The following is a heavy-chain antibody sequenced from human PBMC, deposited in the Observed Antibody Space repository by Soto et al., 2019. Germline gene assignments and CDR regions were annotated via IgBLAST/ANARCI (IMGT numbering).Heavy chain of an antibody. CDR2: ISSSSSTI. D-gene: IGHD6-13*01. Sequence: PGGSLRLSCASSGFTFSSYSMNSVRQAPGKGLEWVSYISSSSSTIYYADSVKSRFTISRDNAKNSLYLQMNSLRDEDTAVYYCARSPFSSWSKDYYYYGMDVWGQGTTVTVSS. CDR3: ARSPFSSWSKDYYYYGMDV. J-gene: IGHJ6*02. V-gene: IGHV3-48*02. CDR1: GFTFSSYS.